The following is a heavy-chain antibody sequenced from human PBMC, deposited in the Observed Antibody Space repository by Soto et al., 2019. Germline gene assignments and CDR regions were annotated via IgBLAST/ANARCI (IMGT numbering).Heavy chain of an antibody. V-gene: IGHV4-30-2*01. Sequence: SETLCLPGFPCGGTISCGGYFWSWIRQPPGKGLEWIGYIYHSGSTYYNPSLKSRVSISVDRSKNQFSLKLSSVTAADTAVYYCARTPDIWGQGTMVT. CDR3: ARTPDI. J-gene: IGHJ3*02. CDR2: IYHSGST. CDR1: GGTISCGGYF.